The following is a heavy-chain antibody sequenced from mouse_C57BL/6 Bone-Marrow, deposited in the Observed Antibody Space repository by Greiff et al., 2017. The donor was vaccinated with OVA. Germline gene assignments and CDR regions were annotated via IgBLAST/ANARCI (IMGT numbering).Heavy chain of an antibody. CDR3: ARHGDYGSFFDY. D-gene: IGHD1-1*01. CDR1: GFTFSSYV. V-gene: IGHV5-6*01. CDR2: ISSGGSYT. J-gene: IGHJ2*01. Sequence: EVQRVESGGDLVKPGGSLKLSCAASGFTFSSYVMSWVRQTPDKRLEWVATISSGGSYTYYPDSVKGRFPISRDNAKNTLYLQMSSLKSEDTAMYYCARHGDYGSFFDYWGQGTTLTVSS.